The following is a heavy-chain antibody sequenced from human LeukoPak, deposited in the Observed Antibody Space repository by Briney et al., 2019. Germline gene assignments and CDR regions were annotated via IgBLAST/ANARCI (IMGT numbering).Heavy chain of an antibody. CDR3: ARDLKWFGEFSPLDY. Sequence: GGSLRLSCAASGFTFSSYAMHWVRQAPGKGLEWVAVTSYDGSNKYYADSVKGRFTISRDNSKNTLYLQMNSLRAEDTAVYYCARDLKWFGEFSPLDYWGQGTLVTVSS. J-gene: IGHJ4*02. V-gene: IGHV3-30-3*01. D-gene: IGHD3-10*01. CDR2: TSYDGSNK. CDR1: GFTFSSYA.